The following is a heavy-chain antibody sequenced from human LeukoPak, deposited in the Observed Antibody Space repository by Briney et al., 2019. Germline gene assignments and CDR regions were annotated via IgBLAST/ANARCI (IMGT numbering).Heavy chain of an antibody. D-gene: IGHD3-3*01. CDR3: AKDRSSRYDFWSGSFSHYYYYMDV. CDR1: GFTFSSYA. J-gene: IGHJ6*03. V-gene: IGHV3-23*01. Sequence: PGGSLRLSCAASGFTFSSYAMSWVRQAPGKGMEWVSAISGGRADYANTGKGRLSISIDNSNNTLYLQINSLRAEDTAVYYCAKDRSSRYDFWSGSFSHYYYYMDVWGKGTTVTVSS. CDR2: ISGGRA.